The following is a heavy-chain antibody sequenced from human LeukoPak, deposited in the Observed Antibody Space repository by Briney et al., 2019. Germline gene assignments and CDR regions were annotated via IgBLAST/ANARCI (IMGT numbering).Heavy chain of an antibody. CDR1: GFTFDDYA. CDR2: ISWDGGST. CDR3: ASDGGRIDY. J-gene: IGHJ4*02. D-gene: IGHD4-23*01. V-gene: IGHV3-43D*03. Sequence: GGSLRLSCAASGFTFDDYAMHWVRQAPGEGLEWVSLISWDGGSTYYADSVKGRFTISRDNSKNSLYLQMNSLRAEDTSLYYCASDGGRIDYWGQGTLVTVSS.